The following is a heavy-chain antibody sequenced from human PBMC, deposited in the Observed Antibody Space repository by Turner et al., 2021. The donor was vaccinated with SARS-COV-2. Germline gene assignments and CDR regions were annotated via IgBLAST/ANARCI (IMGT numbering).Heavy chain of an antibody. CDR2: MYYSGTT. Sequence: QVQLQESGPGLVKPSETLSLTCTGSSGSISSSSYFWGWIRQAPTKDLEWIGSMYYSGTTYSNPSLKSRVSLSLDPSKNQFSLNLTSVTAADTGLFYCARQAAGQGLDYWGRGILVTVSS. J-gene: IGHJ4*02. CDR1: SGSISSSSYF. D-gene: IGHD3-10*01. V-gene: IGHV4-39*01. CDR3: ARQAAGQGLDY.